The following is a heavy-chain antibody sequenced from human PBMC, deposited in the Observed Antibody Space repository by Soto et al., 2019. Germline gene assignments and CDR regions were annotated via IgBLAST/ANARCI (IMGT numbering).Heavy chain of an antibody. CDR3: ARDRCTTDSCYTHGFDV. CDR1: GYSFTSYG. V-gene: IGHV1-18*04. CDR2: ISVYTGNT. J-gene: IGHJ6*02. Sequence: ASVKVSCKSSGYSFTSYGVSWVRQAPGQGLEWLGWISVYTGNTKQAQKFQDRVTLTTEASTNTAYMELRNLRSDDTAVYYCARDRCTTDSCYTHGFDVWGQGTTVTVSS. D-gene: IGHD2-15*01.